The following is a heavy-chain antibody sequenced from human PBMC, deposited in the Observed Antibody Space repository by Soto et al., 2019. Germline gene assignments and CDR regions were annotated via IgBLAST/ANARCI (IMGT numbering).Heavy chain of an antibody. CDR3: ATQEVGGSYVYTFDP. CDR1: GGSISSYY. V-gene: IGHV4-59*05. CDR2: IYYSGST. D-gene: IGHD1-26*01. Sequence: PSETLSLTCTVSGGSISSYYWGWIRQPPGKGLEWIGSIYYSGSTYYNPSLKSRVTISVDTSKNQFSLKLSSVTAADTAVYYCATQEVGGSYVYTFDPWGQGTLVTV. J-gene: IGHJ5*02.